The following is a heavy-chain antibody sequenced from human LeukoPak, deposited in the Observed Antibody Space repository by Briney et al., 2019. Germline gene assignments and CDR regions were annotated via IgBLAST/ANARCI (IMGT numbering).Heavy chain of an antibody. CDR1: GFTFSNYY. Sequence: GGSLRLSCAASGFTFSNYYMNWVRQAPGKGLEWVSSISSSSRYIYYSDSVKGRFTISRDNAQNSLYLQLNSLRAEDTAVYYCARHGYYTVSSGYFQCYGMDVWGQGTTVTVSS. CDR2: ISSSSRYI. CDR3: ARHGYYTVSSGYFQCYGMDV. V-gene: IGHV3-21*01. D-gene: IGHD3-22*01. J-gene: IGHJ6*02.